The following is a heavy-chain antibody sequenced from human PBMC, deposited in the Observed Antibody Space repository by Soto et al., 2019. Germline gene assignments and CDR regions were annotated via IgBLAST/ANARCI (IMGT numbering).Heavy chain of an antibody. CDR3: ARPLDYYYYAMDV. J-gene: IGHJ6*02. CDR1: GYTFTGYY. V-gene: IGHV1-18*04. CDR2: ISADSGST. Sequence: ASVKVSCKASGYTFTGYYMHWVRQAPGQGLEWMGWISADSGSTNYAQRFQDRVTMSTDTSTTTAYMELTSLRSDDTAVYYCARPLDYYYYAMDVWGQGTTVTVSS.